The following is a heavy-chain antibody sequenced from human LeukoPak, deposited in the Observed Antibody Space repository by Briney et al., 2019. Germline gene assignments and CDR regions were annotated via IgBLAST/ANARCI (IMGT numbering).Heavy chain of an antibody. CDR2: ISSSTSYI. Sequence: GGSLRLSCTASGLTFSSHTMSRVRQAPGKGLEWVSSISSSTSYIYYADSVKGRFTISRDNAKNSLYLQMNSLRAEDTAVYYCAELGITMIGGVWGKGTTVTISS. CDR1: GLTFSSHT. CDR3: AELGITMIGGV. V-gene: IGHV3-21*01. J-gene: IGHJ6*04. D-gene: IGHD3-10*02.